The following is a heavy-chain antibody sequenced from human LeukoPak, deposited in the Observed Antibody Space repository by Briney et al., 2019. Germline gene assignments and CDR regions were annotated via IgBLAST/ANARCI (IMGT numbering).Heavy chain of an antibody. CDR2: IIPILGIA. CDR1: GYTFTGYY. Sequence: SVKVSCKASGYTFTGYYMHWVRQAPGQGLEWMGRIIPILGIANYAQKFQGRVTITADKSTSTAYMELSSLRSEDTAVYYCAREYDYGGNSGGDYWGQGTLVTVSS. CDR3: AREYDYGGNSGGDY. V-gene: IGHV1-69*04. J-gene: IGHJ4*02. D-gene: IGHD4-23*01.